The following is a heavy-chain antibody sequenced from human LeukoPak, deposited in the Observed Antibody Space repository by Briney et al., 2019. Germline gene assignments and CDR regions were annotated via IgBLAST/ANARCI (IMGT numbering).Heavy chain of an antibody. J-gene: IGHJ3*02. D-gene: IGHD2-2*01. Sequence: PGGSLRLSCAASGFTFSSYSMNWVRQAPGKGLEWVSSISSSSSYIYYADSVKGRFTTSRDNAKNSLYLQMNSLRAEDTAVYYCARDHQEYDAFDIWGQGTMVTVSS. CDR3: ARDHQEYDAFDI. CDR1: GFTFSSYS. CDR2: ISSSSSYI. V-gene: IGHV3-21*01.